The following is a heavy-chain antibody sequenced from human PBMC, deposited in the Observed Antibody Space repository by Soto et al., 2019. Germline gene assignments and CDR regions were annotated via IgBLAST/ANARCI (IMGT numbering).Heavy chain of an antibody. CDR1: GGSISSSNW. D-gene: IGHD2-2*01. V-gene: IGHV4-4*02. CDR2: IYHSGST. Sequence: QVQLQESGPGLVKPSGTLSLTCAVSGGSISSSNWWSWVRQPPGKGLEWIGEIYHSGSTNYNPSLKSRVTISVDKSKNQFSLKLSSVTAADTAVYYCARANIVVVPAAPKPYYYYGMDVWGQGTTVTVSS. CDR3: ARANIVVVPAAPKPYYYYGMDV. J-gene: IGHJ6*02.